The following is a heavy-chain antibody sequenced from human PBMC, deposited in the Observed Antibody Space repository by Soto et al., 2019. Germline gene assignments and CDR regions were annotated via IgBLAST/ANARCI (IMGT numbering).Heavy chain of an antibody. Sequence: QVQLVQSGAEVKKPGASVKVSCKASGYTFTSYAMHWVRQAPGQRLEWMGWINAGNGNTKYSQKFQGRVTITRDTSASTAYMELSSLRSEDTAVYYCARPTDTDLLGAGGFDYWGQGTLVTVSS. V-gene: IGHV1-3*01. J-gene: IGHJ4*02. D-gene: IGHD5-18*01. CDR3: ARPTDTDLLGAGGFDY. CDR1: GYTFTSYA. CDR2: INAGNGNT.